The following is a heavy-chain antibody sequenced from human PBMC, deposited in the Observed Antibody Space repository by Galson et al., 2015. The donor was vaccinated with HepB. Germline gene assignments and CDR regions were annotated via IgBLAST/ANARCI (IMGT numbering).Heavy chain of an antibody. CDR2: ISAYNGNT. Sequence: SVKVSCKASGYTLTSYGISWVRQAPGQGLEWMGWISAYNGNTNYAQKLQGRVTMTTDTSTSTAYMELRSLRSDDTAVYYCARDLPVDIVAKTQNYYGMDVWGQGTTVTVSS. CDR1: GYTLTSYG. D-gene: IGHD5-12*01. V-gene: IGHV1-18*04. CDR3: ARDLPVDIVAKTQNYYGMDV. J-gene: IGHJ6*02.